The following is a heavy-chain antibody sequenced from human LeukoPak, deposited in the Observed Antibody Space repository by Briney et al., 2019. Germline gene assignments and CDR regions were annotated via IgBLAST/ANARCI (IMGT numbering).Heavy chain of an antibody. J-gene: IGHJ4*02. CDR3: SGDRAPYSNGWYPLY. CDR1: GLTFSSYS. D-gene: IGHD6-19*01. CDR2: TSSSGRTM. V-gene: IGHV3-48*01. Sequence: GGSLRLSCTASGLTFSSYSMNWVRQAPGKEPEWVSYTSSSGRTMYYEGSVQGRFTISRDNAKNTLYLQMNSLRAEDTAVYYCSGDRAPYSNGWYPLYWGQGTLVTVSS.